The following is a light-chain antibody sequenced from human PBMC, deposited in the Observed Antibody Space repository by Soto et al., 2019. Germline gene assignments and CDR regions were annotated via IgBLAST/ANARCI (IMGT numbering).Light chain of an antibody. CDR3: SSYTSSSTLLYV. CDR1: SSDVGGYNY. V-gene: IGLV2-14*03. CDR2: DVG. Sequence: QSVLTQPASVSGSPGQSITISCTGTSSDVGGYNYVSWYQHHPGKAPKLMIYDVGNRPSGVSNRFSGSKSGNTASLTISGLQAEDEADYYCSSYTSSSTLLYVFGTGTKLTVL. J-gene: IGLJ1*01.